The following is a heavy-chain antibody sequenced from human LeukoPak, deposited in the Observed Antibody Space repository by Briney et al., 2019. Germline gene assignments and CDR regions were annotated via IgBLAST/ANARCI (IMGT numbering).Heavy chain of an antibody. CDR1: GFTFGDYA. V-gene: IGHV3-49*04. D-gene: IGHD1-26*01. J-gene: IGHJ3*02. CDR2: IRSKAYGGTT. Sequence: GGSLRLSCAASGFTFGDYAMSWVRQAPGKGLEWVGFIRSKAYGGTTEYAASVKGRFTISRDDSKSIAYLQMNSLKTEDRAVYYCTRDPRGSYGPDAFDIWGQGTMVTVSS. CDR3: TRDPRGSYGPDAFDI.